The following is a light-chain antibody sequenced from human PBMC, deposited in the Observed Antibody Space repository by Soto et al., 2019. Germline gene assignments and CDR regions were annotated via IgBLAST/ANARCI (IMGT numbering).Light chain of an antibody. J-gene: IGKJ5*01. CDR2: GAS. CDR1: QSVSSSY. Sequence: EVVLTQSPGTLSLSPGERATLSCRASQSVSSSYLAWYQQKPGQAPRLLIYGASSRATGIPDRFSGTGSETDFTLTINRLEPEDFAVYYCQQYENSPITFGQGTRLAIK. CDR3: QQYENSPIT. V-gene: IGKV3-20*01.